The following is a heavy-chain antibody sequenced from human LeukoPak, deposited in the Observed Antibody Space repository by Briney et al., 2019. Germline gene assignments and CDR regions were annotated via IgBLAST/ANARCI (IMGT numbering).Heavy chain of an antibody. J-gene: IGHJ6*02. D-gene: IGHD5-18*01. CDR1: GFTFSSYS. CDR3: ARAMSGYSHGPSYYYYYGMDV. V-gene: IGHV3-21*04. Sequence: GGSLRLSCAASGFTFSSYSMNWVRQAPGKGLEWVSSISSSSSYIYYADSVKGRFTISRDNAKNSLYLQMNSLRAEDTAVYYCARAMSGYSHGPSYYYYYGMDVWGQGTTVTVSS. CDR2: ISSSSSYI.